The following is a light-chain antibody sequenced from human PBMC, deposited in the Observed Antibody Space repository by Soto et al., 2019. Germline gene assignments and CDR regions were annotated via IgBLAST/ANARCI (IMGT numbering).Light chain of an antibody. V-gene: IGLV1-40*01. Sequence: QAVVTQPPSVSGAPGQRVTISCTGGSSNIGTGYDVHWYQQLPGAAPKLLIYGNSNRASGVPDRFSASKSGTSASLAITGLQAEDEADYYCQSSDTSLTAYVFGTGTQLTVL. CDR3: QSSDTSLTAYV. J-gene: IGLJ1*01. CDR2: GNS. CDR1: SSNIGTGYD.